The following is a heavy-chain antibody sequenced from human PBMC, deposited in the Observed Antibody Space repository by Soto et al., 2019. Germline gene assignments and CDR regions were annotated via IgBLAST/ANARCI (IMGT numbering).Heavy chain of an antibody. CDR1: SGSINSYY. CDR3: ARLQDTSGWNFFDF. CDR2: IYSSGST. D-gene: IGHD6-19*01. V-gene: IGHV4-59*08. Sequence: QVQLQESGPGLVKPLETLSLTCTVSSGSINSYYWSWIRQPPGEGLEWIGYIYSSGSTNYNPSLTSRVSMSVDTSKNQFSLKLSSVTAADAAVYYCARLQDTSGWNFFDFWGQGALVTVSS. J-gene: IGHJ4*02.